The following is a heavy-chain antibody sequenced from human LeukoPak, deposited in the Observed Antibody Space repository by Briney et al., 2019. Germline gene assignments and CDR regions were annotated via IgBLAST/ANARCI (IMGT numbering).Heavy chain of an antibody. CDR2: MYNSGST. V-gene: IGHV4-59*01. CDR1: GGSISGSY. J-gene: IGHJ3*02. D-gene: IGHD3-22*01. CDR3: ARPDYYDSSGSAAFDI. Sequence: SETLSLTCTVSGGSISGSYWSWIRQPPGKGLEWIAYMYNSGSTNYNPSLKSRVTMSIDTSKNQFSLKLSSLTAADTAVYYCARPDYYDSSGSAAFDIWGQGTMVTVSS.